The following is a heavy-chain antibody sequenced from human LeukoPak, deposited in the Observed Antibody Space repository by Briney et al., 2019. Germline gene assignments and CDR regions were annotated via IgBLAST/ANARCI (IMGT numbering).Heavy chain of an antibody. Sequence: SETLSLTCTVSGGSISSYYWTWIRQPPGKGLEWIGYIYYSGSTNYNPSLQSRVTISVDTSKNQFSLKLSSVTAAGTAVYYCARVGYCSGGSCYFTWDYWGQGTLVTVSS. CDR1: GGSISSYY. V-gene: IGHV4-59*01. CDR2: IYYSGST. CDR3: ARVGYCSGGSCYFTWDY. J-gene: IGHJ4*02. D-gene: IGHD2-15*01.